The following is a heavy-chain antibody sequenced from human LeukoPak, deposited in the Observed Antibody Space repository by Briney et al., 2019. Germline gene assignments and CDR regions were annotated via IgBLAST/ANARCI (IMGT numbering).Heavy chain of an antibody. CDR2: IYYSGST. CDR1: GGSISSYY. V-gene: IGHV4-59*01. CDR3: ARGLYSGSYYNDDAFDI. Sequence: SETLSLTCTVSGGSISSYYWSWIRQPPGKGLEWIGYIYYSGSTNYNPSLKSRVTISVDTSKNQFSLKLSSVTAADTAVYYCARGLYSGSYYNDDAFDIWGQGTMVTVSS. D-gene: IGHD3-10*02. J-gene: IGHJ3*02.